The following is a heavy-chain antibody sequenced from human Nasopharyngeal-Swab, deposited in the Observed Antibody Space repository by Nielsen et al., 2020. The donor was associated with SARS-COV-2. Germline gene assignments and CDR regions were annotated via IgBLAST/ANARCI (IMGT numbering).Heavy chain of an antibody. V-gene: IGHV3-23*01. Sequence: GESLKISCAASGFSFSSYAMSWVRQAPGKGLKWVSAINGSGGSTYYADSVKGRFTISRDKSKNTLYLQMNSLRAEDTAVYYCAKDGGGGVQSIAAAGTHFDYWGQGTLVTVSS. J-gene: IGHJ4*02. CDR1: GFSFSSYA. CDR2: INGSGGST. D-gene: IGHD6-13*01. CDR3: AKDGGGGVQSIAAAGTHFDY.